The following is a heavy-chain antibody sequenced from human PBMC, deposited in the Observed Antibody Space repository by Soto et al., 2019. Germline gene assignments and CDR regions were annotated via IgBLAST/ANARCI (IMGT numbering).Heavy chain of an antibody. Sequence: QVQLVQSGAEVRKPGSSVQVSCKASGGTFYTYTFSWVRQAPGQGLEWMGSITPIYPTTNYAEKFQGRLTVTADGSTNTAYMELNSLTSEGTAVYYWARIPRYSFPTSDDLDSWGQGTLVTVSS. V-gene: IGHV1-69*15. D-gene: IGHD5-18*01. CDR1: GGTFYTYT. CDR3: ARIPRYSFPTSDDLDS. CDR2: ITPIYPTT. J-gene: IGHJ4*02.